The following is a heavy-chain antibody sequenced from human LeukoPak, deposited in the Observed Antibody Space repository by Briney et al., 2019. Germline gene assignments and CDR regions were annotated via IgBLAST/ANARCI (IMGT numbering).Heavy chain of an antibody. V-gene: IGHV1-46*01. CDR3: ARDNTAAGPFDY. Sequence: ASVKVSCKASGYTFTSYYMQWVRQPPGQGLQWMGIIDPSGGSTSYAQKFQGRVTMTRDTSTSTVYRDLSSLRSEDTAVYYCARDNTAAGPFDYWGQGTLVTVSS. CDR1: GYTFTSYY. J-gene: IGHJ4*02. D-gene: IGHD6-13*01. CDR2: IDPSGGST.